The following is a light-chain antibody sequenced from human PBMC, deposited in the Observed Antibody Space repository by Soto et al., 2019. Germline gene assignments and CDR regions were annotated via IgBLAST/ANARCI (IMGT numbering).Light chain of an antibody. CDR2: SGS. CDR1: QSLLHSNGYNY. J-gene: IGKJ2*01. V-gene: IGKV2-28*01. CDR3: MQALQFPYT. Sequence: DIVMTQSPLSLPVTPGEPASISCRSSQSLLHSNGYNYLDWYLQKPGQSPQLLIYSGSTRASGVPDRISGSGAGTDFTLKISRVEAEDVGVYYCMQALQFPYTFGQGTKLEIK.